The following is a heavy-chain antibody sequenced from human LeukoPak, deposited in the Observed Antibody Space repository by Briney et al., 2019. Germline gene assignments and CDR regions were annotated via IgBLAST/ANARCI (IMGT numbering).Heavy chain of an antibody. D-gene: IGHD2-21*01. CDR3: ARVRHRYSPAFDI. Sequence: SETLSLTCTVSGGSISSGDYYWSWIRQPPGKGLEWIGYIYYSGSTYYNPSLKSRVTISVDTSKNQFSLKLSSVTAADTAVYYCARVRHRYSPAFDIWGQGTMVTVSS. J-gene: IGHJ3*02. CDR2: IYYSGST. V-gene: IGHV4-30-4*08. CDR1: GGSISSGDYY.